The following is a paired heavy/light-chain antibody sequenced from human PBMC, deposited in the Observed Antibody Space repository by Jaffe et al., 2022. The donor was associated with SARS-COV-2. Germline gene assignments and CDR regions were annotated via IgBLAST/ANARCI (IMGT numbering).Light chain of an antibody. Sequence: QSLLTQPPSASGTPGQRVTISCSGSNSNIGSNTVNWYQKLPGRAPKLLIFKNNQRPSGVPDRFSGSKSGTSASLAISGLQSEDEADYYCATWNDNLNGAAFGGGTKLTVL. CDR1: NSNIGSNT. CDR3: ATWNDNLNGAA. J-gene: IGLJ2*01. V-gene: IGLV1-44*01. CDR2: KNN.
Heavy chain of an antibody. CDR3: ARGGVGSGSYSPLDF. CDR1: GDSIINYY. J-gene: IGHJ4*02. V-gene: IGHV4-59*01. CDR2: IFYSGYSAYT. D-gene: IGHD3-10*01. Sequence: QVQLQESGPGLVKPSETLSLNCTVSGDSIINYYWSWIRQPPGKGLEWIGYIFYSGYSAYTNHNSPLKSRVSISVDPSKNQFSLKLTSVTAADTAVYYCARGGVGSGSYSPLDFWGLGTPVTVSS.